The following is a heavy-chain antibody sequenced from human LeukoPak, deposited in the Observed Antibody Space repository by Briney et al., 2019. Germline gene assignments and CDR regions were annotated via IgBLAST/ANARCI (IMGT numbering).Heavy chain of an antibody. J-gene: IGHJ4*02. CDR1: GGSISSYY. V-gene: IGHV4-59*01. CDR2: IYYSGST. Sequence: SSETLSLTCTVSGGSISSYYWSWIRQPPGKGLEWIGYIYYSGSTNYNPSLKSRVTISVDTSKNQFSLKLSSVTAADTAVYYCASFGYHNSFDYWGQGTLVTVSS. D-gene: IGHD5-12*01. CDR3: ASFGYHNSFDY.